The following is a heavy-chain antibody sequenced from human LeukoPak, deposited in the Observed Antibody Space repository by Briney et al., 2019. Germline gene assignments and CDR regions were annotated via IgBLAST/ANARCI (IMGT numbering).Heavy chain of an antibody. CDR2: IYHSGNT. CDR3: ALQPARRLSWFDP. J-gene: IGHJ5*02. CDR1: GYSISSGYY. D-gene: IGHD2-2*01. Sequence: SEALSLTCTVSGYSISSGYYWGWIRQPPGKGLEWIANIYHSGNTYYNPSLKSRVTISVDTSRNQFSLKLSSVTAADTAVYYCALQPARRLSWFDPWGQGTLVTVSS. V-gene: IGHV4-38-2*02.